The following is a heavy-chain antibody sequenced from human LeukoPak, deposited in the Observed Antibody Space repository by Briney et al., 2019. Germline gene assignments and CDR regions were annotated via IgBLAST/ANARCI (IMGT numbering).Heavy chain of an antibody. J-gene: IGHJ4*02. CDR3: AKDRDIVVVPAATDYYFDY. Sequence: GGSLRLSCAASGFTFSSSAMSWVRQAPGEGREWVSAISGSGDSTYYADSVKGRFTISRDNSKNTLYLQMNSLRAEATAIYYCAKDRDIVVVPAATDYYFDYWGQGTLVTVSS. V-gene: IGHV3-23*01. D-gene: IGHD2-2*01. CDR1: GFTFSSSA. CDR2: ISGSGDST.